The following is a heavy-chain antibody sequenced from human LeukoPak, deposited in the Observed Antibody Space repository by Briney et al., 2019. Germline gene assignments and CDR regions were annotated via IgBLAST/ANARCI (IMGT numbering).Heavy chain of an antibody. D-gene: IGHD3-9*01. J-gene: IGHJ4*02. V-gene: IGHV3-30*02. CDR1: GFTFSSYG. Sequence: GGSLRLSCAASGFTFSSYGMHWVRQAPGKGLEWVAFIRYDGSNKYYADSVKGRFTISRDNSKSTLYLQMNSLRAGDTAVYYCAKVYDILTGDPLFDYWGQGTLVTVSS. CDR3: AKVYDILTGDPLFDY. CDR2: IRYDGSNK.